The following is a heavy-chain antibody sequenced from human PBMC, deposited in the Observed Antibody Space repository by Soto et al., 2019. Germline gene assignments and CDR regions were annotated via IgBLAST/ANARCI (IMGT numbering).Heavy chain of an antibody. CDR1: GLSLNDYT. CDR3: ASDIGDTDYAEHFKN. Sequence: SVKVSCKASGLSLNDYTFGWVRQAPGQGLEWIGKIVPILGVTKIAQRFQGRLTITADTSTTTLYMDLSSLTSDDTAVYYCASDIGDTDYAEHFKNWGQGSQVTVSS. J-gene: IGHJ1*01. CDR2: IVPILGVT. D-gene: IGHD4-17*01. V-gene: IGHV1-69*02.